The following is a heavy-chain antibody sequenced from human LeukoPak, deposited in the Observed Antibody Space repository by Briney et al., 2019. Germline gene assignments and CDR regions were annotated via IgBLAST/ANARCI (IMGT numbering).Heavy chain of an antibody. CDR1: GYTFTGYY. CDR2: INPNSGGT. CDR3: ARGGRRSITIFGVVNNWFDP. D-gene: IGHD3-3*01. V-gene: IGHV1-2*04. Sequence: ASVKVSCKASGYTFTGYYMHWVRQAPGQGLGWMGWINPNSGGTNYAQKFQGWVTMTRDTSISTAYMELSRLRSDDTAVYYCARGGRRSITIFGVVNNWFDPWGQGTLVTVSS. J-gene: IGHJ5*02.